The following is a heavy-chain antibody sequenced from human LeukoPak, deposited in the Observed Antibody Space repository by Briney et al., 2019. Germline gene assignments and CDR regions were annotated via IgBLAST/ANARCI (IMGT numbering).Heavy chain of an antibody. V-gene: IGHV1-69*04. CDR1: GGTFSSYA. CDR3: ARDLAAAGERDLNYYYYGMDV. J-gene: IGHJ6*02. D-gene: IGHD6-13*01. Sequence: SVKVSCKASGGTFSSYAISWVRQAPGQGLEWMGRIIPILGIANYAQKFQGRVTITADKSTSTAYMELSSLRSEDTAVYYCARDLAAAGERDLNYYYYGMDVWGQGTTVTVSS. CDR2: IIPILGIA.